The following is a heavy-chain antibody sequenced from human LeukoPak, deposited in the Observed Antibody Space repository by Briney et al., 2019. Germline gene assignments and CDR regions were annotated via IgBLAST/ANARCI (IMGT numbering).Heavy chain of an antibody. J-gene: IGHJ5*02. Sequence: GGSLRLSCAVSGMTFKNYWMSWFRQTPGKGLEWVATINQDESEKYYLDSVKGRFTISRDTAKNSLYLQMYSLTAEDTAVYYCARYLRYPNVWWSRQHSNWWFDPWGQGTLVTVSS. CDR1: GMTFKNYW. CDR2: INQDESEK. V-gene: IGHV3-7*03. CDR3: ARYLRYPNVWWSRQHSNWWFDP. D-gene: IGHD3-9*01.